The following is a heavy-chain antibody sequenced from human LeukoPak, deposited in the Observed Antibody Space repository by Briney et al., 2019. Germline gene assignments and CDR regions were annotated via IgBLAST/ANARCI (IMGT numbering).Heavy chain of an antibody. CDR1: GFTFSDYD. CDR2: ITGSSSSK. CDR3: ARPTTSGWYPH. D-gene: IGHD6-19*01. V-gene: IGHV3-48*01. Sequence: GGSLRLSCAASGFTFSDYDMNWIRQAPGTGLEWVSYITGSSSSKYYADSVRGRFAISRDNAKNSLYLQMNSLRAEDTAVYYCARPTTSGWYPHWGQETMVTVSS. J-gene: IGHJ3*01.